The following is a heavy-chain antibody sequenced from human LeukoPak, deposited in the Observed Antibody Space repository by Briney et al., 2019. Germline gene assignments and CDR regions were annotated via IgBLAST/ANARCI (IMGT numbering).Heavy chain of an antibody. J-gene: IGHJ4*02. CDR3: ARGGKYSSLDDY. CDR2: IIPILGTA. D-gene: IGHD6-19*01. CDR1: GGTFSSYA. V-gene: IGHV1-69*11. Sequence: SVKVSCKASGGTFSSYAISWVRQAPGQGLEWMGRIIPILGTANYAQKFQGRVTITTDESTSTAYMELSSLRSEDTAVYYCARGGKYSSLDDYWGQGTLVTVSS.